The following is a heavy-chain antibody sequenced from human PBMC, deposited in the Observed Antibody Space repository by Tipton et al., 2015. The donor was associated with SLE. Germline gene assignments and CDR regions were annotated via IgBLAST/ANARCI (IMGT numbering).Heavy chain of an antibody. CDR2: INHSGST. V-gene: IGHV4-34*01. J-gene: IGHJ4*02. Sequence: TLSLTCAVYGGSFSGYSWSWIRQPPGKGLEWIGEINHSGSTKYNPSLKSRVSISIDTSKNQFSLRLSSVTAADTAVYFCARSTTTMNLPRFDFWGLGTLVTVSS. CDR3: ARSTTTMNLPRFDF. D-gene: IGHD4-17*01. CDR1: GGSFSGYS.